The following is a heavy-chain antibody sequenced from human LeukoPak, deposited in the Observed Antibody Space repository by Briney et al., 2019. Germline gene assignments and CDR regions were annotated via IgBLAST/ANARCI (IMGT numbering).Heavy chain of an antibody. CDR3: ARAEVFSYYGMDV. V-gene: IGHV3-66*01. CDR1: GFTVSSNY. J-gene: IGHJ6*02. CDR2: IYSGGST. Sequence: GGSLRLYCAASGFTVSSNYMSWVRQAPGKGLEWVSVIYSGGSTYYADSVKGRFTISRDNSKNTLYLQMNSLRAEDTAVYYCARAEVFSYYGMDVWGQGTTVTVSS.